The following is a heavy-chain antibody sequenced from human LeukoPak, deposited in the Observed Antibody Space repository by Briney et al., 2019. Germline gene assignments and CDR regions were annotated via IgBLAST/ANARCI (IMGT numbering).Heavy chain of an antibody. D-gene: IGHD7-27*01. V-gene: IGHV3-64*04. CDR1: GFTFSLYA. J-gene: IGHJ4*02. CDR3: AKDGGLWVSAHWGDS. CDR2: INSDGSYI. Sequence: GGSLRLSCSASGFTFSLYAMHWVRQAPGKGLEYVSAINSDGSYIYYADSVKGRFTVSRDNSKNTLFLQMNSLRAEDTAVYYCAKDGGLWVSAHWGDSWGRGTLVTVSS.